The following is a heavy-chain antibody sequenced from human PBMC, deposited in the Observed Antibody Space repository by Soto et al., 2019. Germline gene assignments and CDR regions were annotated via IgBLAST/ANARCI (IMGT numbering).Heavy chain of an antibody. J-gene: IGHJ4*02. Sequence: QVQLVESGGGVVQPGRSLRLSCAASGFTFSSYGMHWVRQAPGKGLEWVAVIWYDGSNKYYADSVKGRFTISRDNSKNTLYLQMNSLRAEDTAVYYCARENPYRTNSGNLGYWGQGTLVTVSS. CDR1: GFTFSSYG. D-gene: IGHD3-9*01. CDR3: ARENPYRTNSGNLGY. V-gene: IGHV3-33*01. CDR2: IWYDGSNK.